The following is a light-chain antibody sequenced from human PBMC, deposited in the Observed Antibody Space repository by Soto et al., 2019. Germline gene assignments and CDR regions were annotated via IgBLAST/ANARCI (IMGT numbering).Light chain of an antibody. CDR3: QEYKTWT. Sequence: DIQMTQSPSTLSASVGDTVTITCRASQSVNTWLAWYQQTPGKAPKLLMYDASTLESGAPARFSGSGSGTEFTLTISSLQPEDFATYHCQEYKTWTFGQGTKVDIK. V-gene: IGKV1-5*01. J-gene: IGKJ1*01. CDR2: DAS. CDR1: QSVNTW.